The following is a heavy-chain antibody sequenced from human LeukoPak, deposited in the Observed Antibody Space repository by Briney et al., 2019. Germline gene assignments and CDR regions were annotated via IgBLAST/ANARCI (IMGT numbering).Heavy chain of an antibody. V-gene: IGHV3-30*02. D-gene: IGHD5-18*01. CDR2: IRFDGSNQ. CDR1: GFTFRSFG. Sequence: GGSLRLSCAASGFTFRSFGMHWVRQAPGKGLEWVAFIRFDGSNQYYTDSVKGRFTISRDNSNNTLFLQMNNLRGDDTAVYLCAKGYGESHFDSWGQGTLVTVSS. J-gene: IGHJ4*02. CDR3: AKGYGESHFDS.